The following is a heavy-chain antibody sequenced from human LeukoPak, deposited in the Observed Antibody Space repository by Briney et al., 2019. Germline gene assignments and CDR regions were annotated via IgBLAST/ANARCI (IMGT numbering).Heavy chain of an antibody. V-gene: IGHV3-66*01. CDR2: IYSGGST. Sequence: GGSLRLSCAASGFTFSDNYMSWVRQAPGKGLEWVSVIYSGGSTYYADSVKGRFPISRDTSKNTLYLQMNRLRAEDTAVYYCARDSSRRDGYNFDYWGQGALVTVSS. D-gene: IGHD5-24*01. J-gene: IGHJ4*02. CDR1: GFTFSDNY. CDR3: ARDSSRRDGYNFDY.